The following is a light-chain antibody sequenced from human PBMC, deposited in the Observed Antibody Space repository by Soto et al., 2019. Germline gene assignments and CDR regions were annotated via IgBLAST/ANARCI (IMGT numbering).Light chain of an antibody. J-gene: IGKJ1*01. Sequence: DIQMTQSPSTLSASVGDRVTITCRASQSICVWLAWYQQKQGRAPKVLIYDASRLESGVPSRFSGSRSGTEGGRWISRLQPHDFGRYYSQPYNNYTPTFGQGTKV. V-gene: IGKV1-5*01. CDR3: QPYNNYTPT. CDR1: QSICVW. CDR2: DAS.